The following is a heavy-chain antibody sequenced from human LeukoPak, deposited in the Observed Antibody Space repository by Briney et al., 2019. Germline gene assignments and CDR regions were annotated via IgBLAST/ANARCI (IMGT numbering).Heavy chain of an antibody. Sequence: GASVKVTCKASGGTFSSYAISWVRQAPGQGLEWMGGIIPIFGTANYAQKFQGRVTMTRDMSTSTVYMELSSLRSEDTAVYYCARTTTVTTRYFDYWGQGTLVTVSS. D-gene: IGHD4-17*01. J-gene: IGHJ4*02. CDR3: ARTTTVTTRYFDY. CDR2: IIPIFGTA. CDR1: GGTFSSYA. V-gene: IGHV1-69*05.